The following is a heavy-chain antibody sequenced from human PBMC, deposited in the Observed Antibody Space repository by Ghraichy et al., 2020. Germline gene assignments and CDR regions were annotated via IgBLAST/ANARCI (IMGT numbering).Heavy chain of an antibody. Sequence: GESLNISCAASGFTFSSYSMNWVRQAPGKGLEWVSYISSSSSTIYYADSVKGRFTISRDNAKNSLYLQMNSLRDEDTAVYYCARERDRGDYVFGVVGYYYYGMDVWGQGTTVTVSS. CDR3: ARERDRGDYVFGVVGYYYYGMDV. CDR2: ISSSSSTI. D-gene: IGHD4-17*01. CDR1: GFTFSSYS. J-gene: IGHJ6*02. V-gene: IGHV3-48*02.